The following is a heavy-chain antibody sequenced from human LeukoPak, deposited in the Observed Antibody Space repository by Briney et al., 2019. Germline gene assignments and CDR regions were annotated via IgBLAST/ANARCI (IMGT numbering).Heavy chain of an antibody. D-gene: IGHD2-15*01. CDR3: ARSPDIVVVVAATRGSPSSEFDY. Sequence: ASVKVSCKASGYTFTSYGISWVRQAPGQGLEWMGWINPNSGGTNYAQKFQGRVTMTRDTSISTAYMELSRLRSDDTAVYYCARSPDIVVVVAATRGSPSSEFDYWGQGTLVTVSS. V-gene: IGHV1-2*02. CDR1: GYTFTSYG. CDR2: INPNSGGT. J-gene: IGHJ4*02.